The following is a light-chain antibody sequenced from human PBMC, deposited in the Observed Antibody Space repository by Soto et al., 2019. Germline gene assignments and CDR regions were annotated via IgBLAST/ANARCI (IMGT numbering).Light chain of an antibody. V-gene: IGKV3-15*01. CDR2: DAS. J-gene: IGKJ3*01. Sequence: EIVMTQSPATLSVSPGESASLSCRASQSVGSKLAWYQHKPGQAPRLLIYDASTRATGFPARFSGSGSGTEFTLTISSLQPEDFAVYYCQQYNNWPPFTFGPGTKVDIK. CDR3: QQYNNWPPFT. CDR1: QSVGSK.